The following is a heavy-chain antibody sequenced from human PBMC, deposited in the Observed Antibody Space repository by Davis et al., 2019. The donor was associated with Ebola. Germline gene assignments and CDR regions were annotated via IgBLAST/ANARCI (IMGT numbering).Heavy chain of an antibody. CDR1: GGTFSSYA. CDR2: INPNSGNT. V-gene: IGHV1-8*02. D-gene: IGHD6-19*01. CDR3: ARGPLSLEWAVAGPNGVDY. J-gene: IGHJ4*02. Sequence: ASVKVSCKASGGTFSSYAISWVRQAPGQGLEWMGRINPNSGNTGYAQKFQGRVTMTRNTSISTAYMELSSLRSEDTAVYYCARGPLSLEWAVAGPNGVDYWGQGTLVTVSS.